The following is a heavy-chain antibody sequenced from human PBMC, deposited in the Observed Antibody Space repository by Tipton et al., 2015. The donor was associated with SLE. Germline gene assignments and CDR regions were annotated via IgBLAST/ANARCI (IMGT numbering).Heavy chain of an antibody. J-gene: IGHJ3*02. CDR2: IFHIGST. CDR3: ARGPSVVGTSGYDALDI. Sequence: TLSLTCTVSGGSISTSSYYWAWIRQPPGKGLEWIGEIFHIGSTNYQPSLKSRVTISVDKSRNQFSLKLTSVTAADTAVYYCARGPSVVGTSGYDALDIWGQGTMVTVPS. V-gene: IGHV4-39*07. D-gene: IGHD1-26*01. CDR1: GGSISTSSYY.